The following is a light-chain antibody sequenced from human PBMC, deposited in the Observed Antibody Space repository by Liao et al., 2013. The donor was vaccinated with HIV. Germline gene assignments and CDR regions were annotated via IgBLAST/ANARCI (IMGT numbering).Light chain of an antibody. CDR1: KLGDKY. J-gene: IGLJ2*01. CDR3: QAWDGNTAI. CDR2: EDT. V-gene: IGLV3-1*01. Sequence: SYELTQPPSMSVSPGQTASVTCSGHKLGDKYVAWYQQRPGQSPVLVIYEDTSRPSGIPERFSGSNSGNTATLTISGTQPTDEADYYCQAWDGNTAIFGGGTKLTVL.